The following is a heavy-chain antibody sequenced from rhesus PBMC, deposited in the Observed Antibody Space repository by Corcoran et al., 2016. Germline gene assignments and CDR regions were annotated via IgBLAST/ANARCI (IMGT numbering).Heavy chain of an antibody. Sequence: VEQLVESGGGLVQPGASLRLSCAASEFTFSSYDMHWVRQVIGKGLERVSAISIGGGTYYPDSVKGRFTISRDNAKNSLYLQMNSLIAEDTAVYYCARDLGGWYGLDSWGQGVVVTVSS. CDR2: ISIGGGT. V-gene: IGHV3-132*01. CDR3: ARDLGGWYGLDS. J-gene: IGHJ6*01. D-gene: IGHD6-31*01. CDR1: EFTFSSYD.